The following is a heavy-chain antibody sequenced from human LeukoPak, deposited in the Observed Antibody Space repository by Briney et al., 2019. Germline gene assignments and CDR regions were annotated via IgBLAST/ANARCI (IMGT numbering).Heavy chain of an antibody. V-gene: IGHV4-59*13. CDR1: VGSSRGSN. Sequence: PSETLSLTCTVSVGSSRGSNGSWIRNPPGRGLGGIGYIYYSGSTNYNPSLKSRVTISVDTSKNQFSLKLSSVTAADTAVYYCARGTPADYGDYVLLDYWGQGTLVTVSS. D-gene: IGHD4-17*01. CDR3: ARGTPADYGDYVLLDY. CDR2: IYYSGST. J-gene: IGHJ4*02.